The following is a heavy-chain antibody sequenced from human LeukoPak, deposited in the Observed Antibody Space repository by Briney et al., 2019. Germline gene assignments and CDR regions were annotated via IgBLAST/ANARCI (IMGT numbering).Heavy chain of an antibody. J-gene: IGHJ3*02. CDR3: ASPSGYYGSGSYYKGPVGAFDI. CDR1: GFTFDDYA. D-gene: IGHD3-10*01. Sequence: GGSLRLSCAASGFTFDDYAMHWVRQAPGKGLEWVSGISWNSGSIGYADSVKGRFTISRDNAKNSLYLQMNSLRAEDTAVYYCASPSGYYGSGSYYKGPVGAFDIWGQGTMVTVSS. V-gene: IGHV3-9*01. CDR2: ISWNSGSI.